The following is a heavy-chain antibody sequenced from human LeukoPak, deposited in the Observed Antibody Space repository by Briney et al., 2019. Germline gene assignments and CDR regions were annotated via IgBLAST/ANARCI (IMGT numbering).Heavy chain of an antibody. J-gene: IGHJ6*03. D-gene: IGHD2/OR15-2a*01. CDR3: ARVFLWATYYYYMDV. Sequence: GGSLRLSCAASGFTFSSYSMNWVRQAPGKGLEWASSISSSSSYIYYADSVKGRFTISRDNAKSSLYLQMNSLRAEDTAVYYCARVFLWATYYYYMDVWGKGATVTVSS. CDR2: ISSSSSYI. CDR1: GFTFSSYS. V-gene: IGHV3-21*01.